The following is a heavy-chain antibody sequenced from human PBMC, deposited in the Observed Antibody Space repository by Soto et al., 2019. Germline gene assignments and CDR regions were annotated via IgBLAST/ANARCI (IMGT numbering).Heavy chain of an antibody. J-gene: IGHJ6*04. CDR3: ARDGTLRYFDDYYFYVMDV. Sequence: QVQLVESGGGVVQPGRSLRLACTASGFTFSSYGIHWVRQAPGKGLEWVAVISYDGSHKYYGDSVKGRFTISRDNSKNTVYLQINSLIAEDTAAYYCARDGTLRYFDDYYFYVMDVWGKGTTVTVSS. D-gene: IGHD3-9*01. CDR2: ISYDGSHK. CDR1: GFTFSSYG. V-gene: IGHV3-30*03.